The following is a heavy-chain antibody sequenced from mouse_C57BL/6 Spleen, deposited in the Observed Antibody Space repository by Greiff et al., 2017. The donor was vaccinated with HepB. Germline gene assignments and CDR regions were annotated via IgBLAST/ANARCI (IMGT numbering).Heavy chain of an antibody. CDR1: GYTFTSYW. D-gene: IGHD3-3*01. CDR2: IDPSDSYT. V-gene: IGHV1-69*01. J-gene: IGHJ2*01. CDR3: ARRGTGYFDY. Sequence: VQLQQSGAELVMPGASVKLSCKASGYTFTSYWMHWVKQRPGQGLEWIGEIDPSDSYTNYNQKFKGKSTLTVDKSSSTAYMQLSSRTSEDSAVYYCARRGTGYFDYWGQGTTLTVSS.